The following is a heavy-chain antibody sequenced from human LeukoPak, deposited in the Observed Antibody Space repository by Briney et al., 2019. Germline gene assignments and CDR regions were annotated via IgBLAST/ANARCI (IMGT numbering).Heavy chain of an antibody. CDR3: TRDKDWYYDY. Sequence: TGGSLSLSCTASGFTFRDHGVGWVRQAPEKGLEWVGFIRSTVFGGTTEYAASVRGRFSISRDDSKCIAYLQMSSLKTEDSAVYYCTRDKDWYYDYWGQGTLVTVSS. V-gene: IGHV3-49*04. J-gene: IGHJ4*02. D-gene: IGHD3/OR15-3a*01. CDR1: GFTFRDHG. CDR2: IRSTVFGGTT.